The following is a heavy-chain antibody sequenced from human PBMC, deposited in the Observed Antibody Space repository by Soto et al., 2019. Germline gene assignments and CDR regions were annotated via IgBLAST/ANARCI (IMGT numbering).Heavy chain of an antibody. D-gene: IGHD1-1*01. V-gene: IGHV3-74*01. CDR3: ARDNNWSLDY. J-gene: IGHJ4*02. Sequence: GGSLRLSCAASGFTFSKHWMHWVRQAPGKGLVWFSHIKTDGSFTRDADSVKGRFTISRDNARNTLYLQMNSLRAEDTAVYYCARDNNWSLDYWGQGTLVTVSS. CDR2: IKTDGSFT. CDR1: GFTFSKHW.